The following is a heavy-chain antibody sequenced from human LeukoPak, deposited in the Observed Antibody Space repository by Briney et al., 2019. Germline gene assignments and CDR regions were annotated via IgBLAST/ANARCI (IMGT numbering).Heavy chain of an antibody. V-gene: IGHV4-34*01. CDR3: ARRVEY. D-gene: IGHD2-15*01. J-gene: IGHJ4*02. CDR2: INHSGST. Sequence: SETLSLTCAVYGGSFSGYYWSWIRQPPGKGLEWIGEINHSGSTNYNPSLKSRVTISVDTSKNQFSLKLSSLTAADTAVYYCARRVEYWGQGTLVTVSS. CDR1: GGSFSGYY.